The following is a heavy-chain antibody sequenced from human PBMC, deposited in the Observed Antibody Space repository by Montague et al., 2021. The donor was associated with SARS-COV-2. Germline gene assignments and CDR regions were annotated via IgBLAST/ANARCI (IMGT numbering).Heavy chain of an antibody. CDR2: IYDSGST. D-gene: IGHD5-12*01. Sequence: SETLSLTCTVSGGSISSSNYYWGWIRQPPGKELEWIGSIYDSGSTYYNPSLKSRVTISVATSKNHFSLKLSSVTAADTAVYYCARRGRKLLPVATTIGGFDIWGQGTMVTVSS. J-gene: IGHJ3*02. CDR3: ARRGRKLLPVATTIGGFDI. CDR1: GGSISSSNYY. V-gene: IGHV4-39*02.